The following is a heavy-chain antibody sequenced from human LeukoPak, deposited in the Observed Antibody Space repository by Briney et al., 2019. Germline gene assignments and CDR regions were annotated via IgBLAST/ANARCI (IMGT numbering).Heavy chain of an antibody. CDR3: ARTDSSGYWVDP. V-gene: IGHV4-59*12. J-gene: IGHJ5*02. CDR2: IYYSGTT. D-gene: IGHD3-22*01. CDR1: GGSISSYY. Sequence: PSETLSLTCTVSGGSISSYYWSWIRQPPGKGLEWIGYIYYSGTTNYNPSLKSRVTISVDTSKNQFSLKLSSVTAADTAVYYCARTDSSGYWVDPWGQGTLVTVSS.